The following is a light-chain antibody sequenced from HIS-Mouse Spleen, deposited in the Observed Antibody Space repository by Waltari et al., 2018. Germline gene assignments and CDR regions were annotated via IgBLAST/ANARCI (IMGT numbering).Light chain of an antibody. J-gene: IGLJ2*01. V-gene: IGLV6-57*02. CDR3: QSYDSSNVV. CDR1: SGSIASNY. CDR2: EDN. Sequence: NFMLTQPHSVSESPGKTVTISCTGSSGSIASNYVQWYQQRPGRAPTTVIYEDNQRPSWVPDRFSGSIDSSSNSASLTISGLKTEDEADYYCQSYDSSNVVFGGGTKLTVL.